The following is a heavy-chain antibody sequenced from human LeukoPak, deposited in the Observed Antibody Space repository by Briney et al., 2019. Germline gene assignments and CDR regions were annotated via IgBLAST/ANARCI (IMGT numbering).Heavy chain of an antibody. J-gene: IGHJ4*02. CDR2: MNPNSGNT. CDR3: ARGKIAVAGTAYYFDY. D-gene: IGHD6-19*01. Sequence: ASVKVSCKASGYTFTSYDINWVRQATGQGLEWMGWMNPNSGNTGHAQKFQGRVTMTRNTSISTAYMELSSLRSEDTAVYYCARGKIAVAGTAYYFDYWGQGTLVTVSS. CDR1: GYTFTSYD. V-gene: IGHV1-8*01.